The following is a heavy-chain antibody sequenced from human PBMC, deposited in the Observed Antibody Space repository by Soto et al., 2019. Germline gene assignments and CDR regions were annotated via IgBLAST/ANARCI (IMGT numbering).Heavy chain of an antibody. Sequence: QITLKESGPTLVEPTQTLTLTCTYSGFSLRTTGVGVGWIRQPPGKALEWLGIIYWNDDNRYSPSLKNRVTLTSDIPKSQVVLTMTNMDPVDTATYYCAHTWGLAFDYWGQGTLVIVSS. D-gene: IGHD3-16*01. CDR1: GFSLRTTGVG. J-gene: IGHJ4*02. CDR2: IYWNDDN. V-gene: IGHV2-5*01. CDR3: AHTWGLAFDY.